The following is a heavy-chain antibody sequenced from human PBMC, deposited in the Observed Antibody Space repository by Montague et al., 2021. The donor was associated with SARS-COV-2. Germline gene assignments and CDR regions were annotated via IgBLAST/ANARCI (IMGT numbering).Heavy chain of an antibody. D-gene: IGHD3-10*01. Sequence: SETLSLTCTVSGGSTRSYYWSWIRQTPGKGLEWIGYIYYDGSTNYNPSLKSRVTMSVDSSKNQFSLRLSSVTAADTAVYYCARHITGSGNAFDIWGQGTMVTVSS. CDR1: GGSTRSYY. CDR3: ARHITGSGNAFDI. J-gene: IGHJ3*02. CDR2: IYYDGST. V-gene: IGHV4-59*01.